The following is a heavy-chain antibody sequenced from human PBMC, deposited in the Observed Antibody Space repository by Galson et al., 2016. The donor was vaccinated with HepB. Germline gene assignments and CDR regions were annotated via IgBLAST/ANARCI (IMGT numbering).Heavy chain of an antibody. D-gene: IGHD1-26*01. Sequence: SLRLSCAASGFTFRNFGIHWVRQAPGKGLEWVAVVSFDGLKTLYVGSVSGRLTISRDNSKNTAYLQMNYLRPDDTAVYYCVKDLGVGTTTTDAFDIWGQGTMVAVSS. CDR3: VKDLGVGTTTTDAFDI. V-gene: IGHV3-30*18. CDR2: VSFDGLKT. J-gene: IGHJ3*02. CDR1: GFTFRNFG.